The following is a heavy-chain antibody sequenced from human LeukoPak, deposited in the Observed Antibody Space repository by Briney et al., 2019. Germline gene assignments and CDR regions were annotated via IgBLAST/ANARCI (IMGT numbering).Heavy chain of an antibody. V-gene: IGHV3-48*01. CDR2: ISSSSSTI. Sequence: PGGSLRLSCAASGFTFSSYAMSWVRQAPGKGLEWVSYISSSSSTIYYADSVKGRFTISGDNAKNSLYLQMNSLRAEDTAVYYCARDTWVAVAGLFDYWGQGTLVTVSS. D-gene: IGHD6-19*01. CDR1: GFTFSSYA. CDR3: ARDTWVAVAGLFDY. J-gene: IGHJ4*02.